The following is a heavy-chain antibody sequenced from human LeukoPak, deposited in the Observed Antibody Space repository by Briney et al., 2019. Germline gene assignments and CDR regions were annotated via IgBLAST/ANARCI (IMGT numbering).Heavy chain of an antibody. CDR1: GYSFTSYW. V-gene: IGHV5-51*01. J-gene: IGHJ4*02. D-gene: IGHD4-17*01. Sequence: GESLKISCKGSGYSFTSYWVAWVRPMSGKGLEWMGIIYPGDSNPRYSPSFQGQVTMSADKSITTAYLQWSSLKASDTAMYYCARHDSTVTSFDFWGQGTLVTVSS. CDR2: IYPGDSNP. CDR3: ARHDSTVTSFDF.